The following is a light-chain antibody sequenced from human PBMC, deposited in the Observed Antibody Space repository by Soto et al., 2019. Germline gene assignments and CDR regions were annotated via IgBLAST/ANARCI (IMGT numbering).Light chain of an antibody. CDR1: QSISSSY. Sequence: EIVLTQSPGTLSLSPGERATLSCRASQSISSSYLAWYQQKPGQAPRLLIYAASSRATGIPDRFSGSGSGTDFTLNISRLEPEDFAVYYCQHYGSSSYTFGQGTQLEIK. CDR3: QHYGSSSYT. V-gene: IGKV3-20*01. CDR2: AAS. J-gene: IGKJ2*01.